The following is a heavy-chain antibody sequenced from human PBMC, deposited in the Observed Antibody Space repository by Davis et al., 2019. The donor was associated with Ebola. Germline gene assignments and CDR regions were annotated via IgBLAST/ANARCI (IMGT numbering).Heavy chain of an antibody. CDR2: IKEDGSEK. J-gene: IGHJ6*02. CDR3: ARVSVPAALVPIDYYAMDV. D-gene: IGHD2-2*01. Sequence: GESLKIPCAASGFTFNRYWMSWVRQAPGKGLQWVANIKEDGSEKYYVDSVKGRFTISRDNAKNSLYLQMNSLRAEDTAVYYCARVSVPAALVPIDYYAMDVWGQGTTVTVSS. CDR1: GFTFNRYW. V-gene: IGHV3-7*03.